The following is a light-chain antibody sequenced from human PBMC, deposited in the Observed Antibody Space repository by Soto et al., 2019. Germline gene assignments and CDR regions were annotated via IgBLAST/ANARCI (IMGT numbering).Light chain of an antibody. J-gene: IGKJ1*01. CDR2: GAS. CDR1: QSVGSTY. CDR3: HQRQSWPRT. V-gene: IGKV3D-20*02. Sequence: ASQSVGSTYLAWYQQKPGQAPRLLIFGASSRATGIPDRFSGSGSGTDFTLTINSLAPEDFAIYYCHQRQSWPRTFGQGTKVDIK.